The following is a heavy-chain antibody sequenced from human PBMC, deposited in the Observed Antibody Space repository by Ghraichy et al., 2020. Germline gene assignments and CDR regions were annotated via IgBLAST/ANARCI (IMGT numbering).Heavy chain of an antibody. CDR1: GGSVSSGSYY. CDR2: IYYSGST. Sequence: SQTLSLTCTVSGGSVSSGSYYWSWIRQPPGKGLEWIGYIYYSGSTNYNPSLKSRVTISVDTSKNQFSLKLSSVTAADTAVYYCAREFNYDFWRDSWDYYYYYYMDVWGKGTTVTVSS. J-gene: IGHJ6*03. CDR3: AREFNYDFWRDSWDYYYYYYMDV. D-gene: IGHD3-3*01. V-gene: IGHV4-61*01.